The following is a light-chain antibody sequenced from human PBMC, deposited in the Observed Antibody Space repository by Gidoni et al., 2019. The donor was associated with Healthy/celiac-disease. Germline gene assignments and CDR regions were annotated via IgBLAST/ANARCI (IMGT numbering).Light chain of an antibody. CDR2: DVS. CDR1: SSDVGGYNY. Sequence: LTQPASVSGSPGQSITISCTGTSSDVGGYNYVSWYQQHPGKAPKLMIYDVSNRPSGVSNRFSGSKSGNTASLTISGLQAEDEADYYCSSYTSSSTPYVFGTGTKVTVL. CDR3: SSYTSSSTPYV. J-gene: IGLJ1*01. V-gene: IGLV2-14*03.